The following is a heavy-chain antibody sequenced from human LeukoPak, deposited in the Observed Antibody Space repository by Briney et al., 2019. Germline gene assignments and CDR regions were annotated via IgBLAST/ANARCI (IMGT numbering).Heavy chain of an antibody. CDR3: ADIVVIPAAISGGN. V-gene: IGHV3-23*01. CDR1: GFTFSSYA. D-gene: IGHD2-2*01. J-gene: IGHJ4*02. Sequence: GGSLRLSCAASGFTFSSYAMSWVRQAPGKGLEWVSAISGSGGSTYYADSVKGRFTISRDNAKNSLYLQMNSLRAEDTAVYYCADIVVIPAAISGGNWGQGTLVTVSS. CDR2: ISGSGGST.